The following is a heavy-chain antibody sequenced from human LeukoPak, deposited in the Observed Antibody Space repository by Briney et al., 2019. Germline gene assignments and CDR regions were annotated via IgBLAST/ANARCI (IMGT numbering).Heavy chain of an antibody. D-gene: IGHD3-10*01. CDR1: GGSISSSSYY. Sequence: KASETLSLTCTVSGGSISSSSYYWGWIRQPPGKGLEWIGSIYYSGSTYYNPSLKSRVTISVDTSKIQFSLKLSSVTAADTAVYYCARQPYYYGSGSANTGRRLAHFDYWGQGTLVTVSS. CDR3: ARQPYYYGSGSANTGRRLAHFDY. CDR2: IYYSGST. V-gene: IGHV4-39*01. J-gene: IGHJ4*02.